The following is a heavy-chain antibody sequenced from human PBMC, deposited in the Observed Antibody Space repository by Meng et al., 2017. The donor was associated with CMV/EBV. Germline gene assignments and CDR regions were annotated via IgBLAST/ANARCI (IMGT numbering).Heavy chain of an antibody. Sequence: LRKTGPGLVKPSSTLSPTCLFAGGGIWSSSYYWGCSRQPPGKGLEWIGSIYYSGSTYYNPSLKSRVTISVDTSKNQFSLKLSSVTAADTAVYYCASLGAYSSGPFDYWGQGTLVTVSS. J-gene: IGHJ4*02. D-gene: IGHD3-22*01. V-gene: IGHV4-39*07. CDR1: GGGIWSSSYY. CDR2: IYYSGST. CDR3: ASLGAYSSGPFDY.